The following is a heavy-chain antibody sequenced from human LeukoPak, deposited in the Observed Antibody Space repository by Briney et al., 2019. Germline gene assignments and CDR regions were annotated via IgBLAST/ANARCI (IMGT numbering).Heavy chain of an antibody. CDR3: AREPFLGYCSSTSCRYGMDV. CDR2: IIPIFGTA. Sequence: SVKVSCKASGGTFSSYAISWVRQAPGQGLEWMGGIIPIFGTANYAQKFQGRVTITADESTSTAYMELSSLRSGDTAVYYCAREPFLGYCSSTSCRYGMDVWGQGTTVTVSS. CDR1: GGTFSSYA. D-gene: IGHD2-2*01. V-gene: IGHV1-69*13. J-gene: IGHJ6*02.